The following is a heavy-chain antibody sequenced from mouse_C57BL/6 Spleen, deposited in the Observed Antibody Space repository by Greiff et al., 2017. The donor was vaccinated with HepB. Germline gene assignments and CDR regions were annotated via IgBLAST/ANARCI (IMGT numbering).Heavy chain of an antibody. CDR1: GYAFSSYW. V-gene: IGHV1-80*01. D-gene: IGHD1-1*01. J-gene: IGHJ1*03. CDR2: IYPGDGDT. Sequence: VQLQQSGAELVKPGASVKISCKASGYAFSSYWMNWVKQRPGKGLEWIGQIYPGDGDTNYNGKFKGKATLTADKSSSTAYMQLSSLTSEDSAVYFCARWSYGSFYWYFDVWGTGTTVTVSS. CDR3: ARWSYGSFYWYFDV.